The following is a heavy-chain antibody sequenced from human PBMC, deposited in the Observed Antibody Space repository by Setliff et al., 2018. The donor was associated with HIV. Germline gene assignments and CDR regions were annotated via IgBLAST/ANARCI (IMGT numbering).Heavy chain of an antibody. CDR1: GGTFSSYA. Sequence: ASVKVSCKGSGGTFSSYAISWVRQAPGQGLEWMGWTSPNRDGTNYAQKFQGRVTMTRDTSMRTVYMELRSLTSDDTAVYYCARRGYFDYWGQGTPVTVSS. CDR2: TSPNRDGT. J-gene: IGHJ4*02. V-gene: IGHV1-2*02. CDR3: ARRGYFDY.